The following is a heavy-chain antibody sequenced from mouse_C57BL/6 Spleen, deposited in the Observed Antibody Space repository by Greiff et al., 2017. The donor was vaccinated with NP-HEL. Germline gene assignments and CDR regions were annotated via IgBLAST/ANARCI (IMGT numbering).Heavy chain of an antibody. CDR2: ISDGGSYT. CDR3: ARDRGYGSSSFDY. V-gene: IGHV5-4*01. Sequence: EVMLVESGGGLVKPGGSLKLSCAASGFTFSSYAMSWVRQTPEKRLEWVATISDGGSYTYYPDNVKGRFTISRDNAKNNLYLQMSHLKSEDTAMYYCARDRGYGSSSFDYWGQGTTLTVSS. CDR1: GFTFSSYA. D-gene: IGHD1-1*01. J-gene: IGHJ2*01.